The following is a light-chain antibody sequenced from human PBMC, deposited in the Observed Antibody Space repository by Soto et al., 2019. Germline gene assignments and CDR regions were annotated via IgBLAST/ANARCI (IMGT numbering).Light chain of an antibody. Sequence: EIVLTQSPGTLSLSPGERATLSCRASQSGSNNYLAWYQQKPGQAPRLLIYGASNWATGIPDRFSGSGSGTDFTLIISRLEPEDFAVYYCQQHGSSPWTFGQGTKVDIK. CDR2: GAS. V-gene: IGKV3-20*01. J-gene: IGKJ1*01. CDR3: QQHGSSPWT. CDR1: QSGSNNY.